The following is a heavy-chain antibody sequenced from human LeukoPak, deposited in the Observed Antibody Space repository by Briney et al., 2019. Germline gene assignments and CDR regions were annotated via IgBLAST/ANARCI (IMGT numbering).Heavy chain of an antibody. V-gene: IGHV3-23*01. CDR1: GFTFSSYA. Sequence: GGSLRLSCAASGFTFSSYAMRWVRQAPGKGLEWVSAISGSGGSTYYADSVKGRFTISRDNSKNTLYLQMNSLRAEDTAVYYCAKVDDDSSGYYFNYWGQGTLVTVSS. CDR2: ISGSGGST. J-gene: IGHJ4*02. CDR3: AKVDDDSSGYYFNY. D-gene: IGHD3-22*01.